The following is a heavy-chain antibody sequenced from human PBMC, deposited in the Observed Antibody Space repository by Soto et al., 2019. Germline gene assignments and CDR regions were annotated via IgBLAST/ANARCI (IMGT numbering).Heavy chain of an antibody. CDR3: ARMTTVTGAPFDY. V-gene: IGHV4-30-4*01. CDR1: GGSISSGDYY. CDR2: IYYSGST. Sequence: QVQLQESGPGLVKPSQTLSLTCTVSGGSISSGDYYWSWIRQPPGKGLEWIGYIYYSGSTYQNPSLKSRVTISVDTSKNQFSLKLSSVTAADTAVYYCARMTTVTGAPFDYCGQGTLVTVSS. D-gene: IGHD4-17*01. J-gene: IGHJ4*02.